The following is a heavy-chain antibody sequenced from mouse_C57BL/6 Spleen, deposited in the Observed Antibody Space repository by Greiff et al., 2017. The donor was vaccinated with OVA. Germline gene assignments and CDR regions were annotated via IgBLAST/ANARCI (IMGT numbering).Heavy chain of an antibody. CDR1: GYTFTSYW. J-gene: IGHJ1*03. CDR3: ARGAYYGDWYFDV. D-gene: IGHD1-2*01. V-gene: IGHV1-55*01. CDR2: IYPGSGST. Sequence: QVQLQQPGAELVKPGASVKMSCKASGYTFTSYWITWVKQRHGQGLEWIGDIYPGSGSTNYNEKFKRKATLTVDTSSSKAYMQLSSLTSEDSAVYYCARGAYYGDWYFDVWGTGTTVTVSS.